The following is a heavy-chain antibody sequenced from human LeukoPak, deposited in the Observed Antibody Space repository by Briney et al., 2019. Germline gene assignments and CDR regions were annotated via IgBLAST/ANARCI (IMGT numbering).Heavy chain of an antibody. J-gene: IGHJ3*02. D-gene: IGHD5-18*01. CDR3: AREGYSYGYDAFDI. CDR2: IYSGGST. CDR1: GFTVSSNY. V-gene: IGHV3-66*01. Sequence: GGSLRLSCAASGFTVSSNYTSWVRQAPGKGLEWVSVIYSGGSTYYADSVKGRFTISRDNSKNTLYLQMNSLRAEDTAVYYCAREGYSYGYDAFDIWGQGTMVTVSS.